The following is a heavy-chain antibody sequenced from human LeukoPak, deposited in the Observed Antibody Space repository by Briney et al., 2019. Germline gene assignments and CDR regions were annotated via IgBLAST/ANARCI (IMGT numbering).Heavy chain of an antibody. CDR1: GFTFGDYA. CDR3: TRSIAPFGY. D-gene: IGHD6-13*01. Sequence: GGSLRLSCTASGFTFGDYAMSWVRQAPGKGLEWVGFIRSKAYGGTTEYAASVKGRFTISRDDSKSIAYLQMNSLKTEDTAVYYCTRSIAPFGYWGQGTLVTVSS. V-gene: IGHV3-49*04. CDR2: IRSKAYGGTT. J-gene: IGHJ4*02.